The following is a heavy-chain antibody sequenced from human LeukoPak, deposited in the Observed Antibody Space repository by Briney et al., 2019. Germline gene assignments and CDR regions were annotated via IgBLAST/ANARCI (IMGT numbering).Heavy chain of an antibody. CDR2: INSDGSST. CDR3: AREGDGDDVDFDY. Sequence: GGSLRLSCAASGFTFSSYWKHWVRQAPGKGLVWVSRINSDGSSTSYADSVKGRFTISRDNAKNTLYLQMNSLRAEDTAVYYCAREGDGDDVDFDYWGQGTLVTVSS. J-gene: IGHJ4*02. V-gene: IGHV3-74*01. D-gene: IGHD4-17*01. CDR1: GFTFSSYW.